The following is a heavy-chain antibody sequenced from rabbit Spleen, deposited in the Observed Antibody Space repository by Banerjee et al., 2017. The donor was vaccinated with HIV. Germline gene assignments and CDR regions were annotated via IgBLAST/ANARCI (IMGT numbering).Heavy chain of an antibody. D-gene: IGHD2-1*01. V-gene: IGHV1S40*01. Sequence: QSLEESGGDLVKPGASLTLTCTASGFSFSSTYYMCWVRQAPGKGLEWIACIYTSSDKTWYASWAKGRFTISKTSSTTVTLQMTSLTAADTATYFCARNTFDDVGDLRDNLWGPGTLVTVS. CDR3: ARNTFDDVGDLRDNL. J-gene: IGHJ4*01. CDR1: GFSFSSTYY. CDR2: IYTSSDKT.